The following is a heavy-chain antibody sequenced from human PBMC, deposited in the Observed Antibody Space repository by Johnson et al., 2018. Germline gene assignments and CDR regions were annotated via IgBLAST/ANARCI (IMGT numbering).Heavy chain of an antibody. CDR2: ISYDGSHK. CDR3: AKDGPPGSSSWSEYFQH. J-gene: IGHJ1*01. D-gene: IGHD6-13*01. Sequence: QVQLVQSGGGVVQPGRSLRLSCAASGFTFSSYDMHWVRQGPGKGLEWVAVISYDGSHKYYADFVKGRFTISRDNSKNTLYLQMKSLRAEDTAVYYCAKDGPPGSSSWSEYFQHWGQGTLLTVSS. CDR1: GFTFSSYD. V-gene: IGHV3-30*18.